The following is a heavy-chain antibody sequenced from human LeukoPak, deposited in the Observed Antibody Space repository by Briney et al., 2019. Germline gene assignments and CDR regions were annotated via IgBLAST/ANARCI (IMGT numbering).Heavy chain of an antibody. D-gene: IGHD6-19*01. Sequence: GGSLRLSCAASGFTFSSYAMNWARQAPGKGLEWVSAASGSGGSTYYADSVKGRFTIPRDNSQNTLYLQMNSLRAEDTAVYYCARRSGSWSAFDIWGQGAMVTVSS. V-gene: IGHV3-23*01. CDR1: GFTFSSYA. CDR3: ARRSGSWSAFDI. J-gene: IGHJ3*02. CDR2: ASGSGGST.